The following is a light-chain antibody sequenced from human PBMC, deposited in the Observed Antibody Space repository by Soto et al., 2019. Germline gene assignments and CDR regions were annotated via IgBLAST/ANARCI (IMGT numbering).Light chain of an antibody. J-gene: IGKJ1*01. CDR3: HQSYILRP. Sequence: DIGMTKYNDTLSVSPGERATLSCRASQSVSSNLAWYQQKPGQPPRLLIYGASTRATGIPARFSGGGSGTEFTLTISSLQSDDFPVYYCHQSYILRPFGQVANAAIK. CDR2: GAS. CDR1: QSVSSN. V-gene: IGKV3-15*01.